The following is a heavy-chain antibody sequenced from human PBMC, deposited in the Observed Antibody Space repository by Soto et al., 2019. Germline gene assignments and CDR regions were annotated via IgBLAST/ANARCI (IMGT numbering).Heavy chain of an antibody. V-gene: IGHV3-23*01. J-gene: IGHJ4*02. Sequence: EVQLSESGGGLVQPGGSLRLSCAATGFTLRTNGMSWVRQAPGKGLEWVSSFSGSGDDTWYAASLKGRFTISRDNSKNTLYLQVNSVRAEDMVPYYCAGHGGYSYLGQGTLVTVSS. CDR1: GFTLRTNG. CDR2: FSGSGDDT. CDR3: AGHGGYSY. D-gene: IGHD4-17*01.